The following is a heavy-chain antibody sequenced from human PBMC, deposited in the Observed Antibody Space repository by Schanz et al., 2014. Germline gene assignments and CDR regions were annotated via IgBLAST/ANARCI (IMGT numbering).Heavy chain of an antibody. J-gene: IGHJ4*02. CDR2: ITYNGGTI. Sequence: VQLLESGGGLVQPGGSLRLSCTASGFVFGDYYMTWIRQAPGKGLEWISYITYNGGTIYYADSVKGRFTISRDNSKNTLYLQMNSLRAEDTAVYYCAKYRGYYRVSGSYRELAYWGQGTLVTVSS. D-gene: IGHD3-10*01. CDR1: GFVFGDYY. CDR3: AKYRGYYRVSGSYRELAY. V-gene: IGHV3-11*01.